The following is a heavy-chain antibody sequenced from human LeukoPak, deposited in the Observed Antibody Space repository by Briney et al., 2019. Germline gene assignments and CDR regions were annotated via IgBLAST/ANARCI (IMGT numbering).Heavy chain of an antibody. V-gene: IGHV4-39*01. Sequence: PSETLSLTCTVSGGSISSSSYYWGWIRQPPGKGLEWIGSIYYSGSTYYNPSLKSRVTISVDTSKNQFSLKLSSVTAADTAVYYCARSGIGVNWFDPWGQGTLVTVSS. CDR2: IYYSGST. J-gene: IGHJ5*02. CDR3: ARSGIGVNWFDP. D-gene: IGHD3-10*01. CDR1: GGSISSSSYY.